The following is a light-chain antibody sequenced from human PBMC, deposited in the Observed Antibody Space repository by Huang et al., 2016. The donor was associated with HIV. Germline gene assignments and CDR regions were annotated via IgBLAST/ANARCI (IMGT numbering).Light chain of an antibody. V-gene: IGKV1-5*03. Sequence: DIQMTQSPSTLSASVGDRVTITCRASQNINTWLDWYQQKQGKDPDLLIYRASSLQVGVPSRFTGSGSGTEFTLTITSLQPDDLGTYYCQQYNTYLYTFGQGTKLEI. CDR3: QQYNTYLYT. CDR1: QNINTW. J-gene: IGKJ2*01. CDR2: RAS.